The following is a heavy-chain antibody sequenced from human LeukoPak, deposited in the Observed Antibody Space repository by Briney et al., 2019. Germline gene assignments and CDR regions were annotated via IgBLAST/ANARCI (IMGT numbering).Heavy chain of an antibody. CDR2: INPNSGGT. D-gene: IGHD2-15*01. CDR1: GYTFTGYY. CDR3: ARALYCSGGSCYSRLLYYGMDV. J-gene: IGHJ6*02. V-gene: IGHV1-2*02. Sequence: ASVKVSCKASGYTFTGYYMHWVRQAPGRGLEWMGWINPNSGGTNYAQKFQGRVTMTRDTSISTAYMELSRLRSDDTAVYYCARALYCSGGSCYSRLLYYGMDVWGQGTTVTVSS.